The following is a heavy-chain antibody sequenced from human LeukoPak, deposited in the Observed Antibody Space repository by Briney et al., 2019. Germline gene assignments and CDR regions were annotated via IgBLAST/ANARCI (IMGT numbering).Heavy chain of an antibody. Sequence: GGSLRLSCAASGFTFSSYAMHWVRRAPGKGLEWVAVISYDGSNKYYADSVKGRFTISRDNSKNTLYLQMNSLRAEDTAVYYCARDRAGSGWYFYYYYYGMDVWGQGTTVTVSS. J-gene: IGHJ6*02. V-gene: IGHV3-30-3*01. D-gene: IGHD6-19*01. CDR1: GFTFSSYA. CDR2: ISYDGSNK. CDR3: ARDRAGSGWYFYYYYYGMDV.